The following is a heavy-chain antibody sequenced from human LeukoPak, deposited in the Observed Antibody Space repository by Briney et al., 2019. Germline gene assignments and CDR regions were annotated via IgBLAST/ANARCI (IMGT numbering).Heavy chain of an antibody. CDR2: IYPNSGGT. CDR1: GYTFGGYF. Sequence: GASVKVSCRASGYTFGGYFMHWVRQAPGQGLEWMGWIYPNSGGTKYAQKFQGRVTMTRDTSISTIYMELSSLRSDDTAVYYCARFSGSSNFDYWGQGTLVTVPS. D-gene: IGHD1-26*01. J-gene: IGHJ4*02. V-gene: IGHV1-2*02. CDR3: ARFSGSSNFDY.